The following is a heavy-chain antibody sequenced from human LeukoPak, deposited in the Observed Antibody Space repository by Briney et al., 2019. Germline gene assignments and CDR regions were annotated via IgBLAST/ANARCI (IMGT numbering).Heavy chain of an antibody. V-gene: IGHV3-72*01. Sequence: PGGSLRLSCAASGFAFSDHYMDWVRQAPGKGLEWVGRTRNKAKSYTTEYAASVKGRFTISRDDSKNSLYLQMNSLKTEDTAVYYCAGVAGYCSGGRCHSASFDYWGQGTLVTVSS. J-gene: IGHJ4*02. CDR3: AGVAGYCSGGRCHSASFDY. CDR2: TRNKAKSYTT. D-gene: IGHD2-15*01. CDR1: GFAFSDHY.